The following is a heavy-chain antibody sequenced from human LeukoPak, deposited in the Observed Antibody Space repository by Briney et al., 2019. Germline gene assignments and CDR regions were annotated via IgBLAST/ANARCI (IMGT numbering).Heavy chain of an antibody. CDR2: IRYDGSSK. CDR1: GFTFSSYG. V-gene: IGHV3-30*02. CDR3: ARDRDFWSGELDV. Sequence: GGSLRLSCAASGFTFSSYGMHWVRQAPGKGLEWVAFIRYDGSSKYYADSVKGRFTISRDNSKNTLYLQMNSLRAEDTAVYYCARDRDFWSGELDVWGKGTTVTVSS. J-gene: IGHJ6*04. D-gene: IGHD3-3*01.